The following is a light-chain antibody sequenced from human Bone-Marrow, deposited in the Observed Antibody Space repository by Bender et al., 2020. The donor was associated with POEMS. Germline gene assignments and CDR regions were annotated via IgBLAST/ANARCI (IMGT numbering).Light chain of an antibody. V-gene: IGLV2-14*02. CDR3: SSYTSTSTLL. CDR2: EVT. Sequence: QSALTQPASVSGSPGQSVTISCTLSSSDVGNLVSWYQQHPGKAPKLLIFEVTKRPAGVSNRFSGSKSGNTASLTISGLQAEDEAAYYCSSYTSTSTLLFGGGTKLTVL. J-gene: IGLJ2*01. CDR1: SSDVGNL.